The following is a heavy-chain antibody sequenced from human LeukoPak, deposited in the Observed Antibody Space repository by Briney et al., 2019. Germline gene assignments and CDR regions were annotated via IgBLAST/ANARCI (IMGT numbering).Heavy chain of an antibody. V-gene: IGHV4-34*01. J-gene: IGHJ4*02. Sequence: SETLSLTCAVYGVSFSGYYWSWIRQPPGKGLEWIGEINHSGSTNYNPSLKSRVTKSVDTSKNQFSLKLSSETAADTAVYYCARGDRGEDYWGQGTLVTVSS. CDR1: GVSFSGYY. CDR3: ARGDRGEDY. CDR2: INHSGST. D-gene: IGHD3-10*01.